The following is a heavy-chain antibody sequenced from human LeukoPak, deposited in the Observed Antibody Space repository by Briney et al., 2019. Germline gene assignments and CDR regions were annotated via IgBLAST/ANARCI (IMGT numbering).Heavy chain of an antibody. CDR1: GFTFNSYA. CDR3: SGYNWFDP. V-gene: IGHV3-30-3*01. Sequence: GGSLRLSCAASGFTFNSYAMHWVRQAPGRGLEWVAVISYDGSNKYYADSVKSRFTISRDNSKSTLYLQMNSLRAEDTAVYYCSGYNWFDPWGQGTLVTVSS. CDR2: ISYDGSNK. J-gene: IGHJ5*02. D-gene: IGHD3-22*01.